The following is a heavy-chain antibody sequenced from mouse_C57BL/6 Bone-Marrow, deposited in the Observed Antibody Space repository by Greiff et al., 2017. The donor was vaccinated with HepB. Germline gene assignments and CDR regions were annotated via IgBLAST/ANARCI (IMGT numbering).Heavy chain of an antibody. CDR2: IYPSDSET. CDR3: AHYYYGSRGYFDV. CDR1: GYTFTSYW. J-gene: IGHJ1*03. D-gene: IGHD1-1*01. Sequence: QVQLQQPGAELVRPGSSVKLSCKASGYTFTSYWMDWVKQRPGQGLEWIGNIYPSDSETHYNQKFKDKATLTVDKSSSTAYMQLSSLTSEDTAVYYCAHYYYGSRGYFDVWGTGTTVTVSS. V-gene: IGHV1-61*01.